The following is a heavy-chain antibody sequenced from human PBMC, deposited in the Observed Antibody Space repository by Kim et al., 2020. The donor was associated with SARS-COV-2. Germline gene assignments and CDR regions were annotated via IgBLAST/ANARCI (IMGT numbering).Heavy chain of an antibody. CDR1: GGSISSYY. Sequence: SETLSLTCSVSGGSISSYYWSWIRQTPGEGLEWIGHIYYSGSINYNPSLNSRVSISVDTSNNQFSLKMNSVTAADTAVYYFARVGGFSSPFLHWCRGILLTVSS. CDR2: IYYSGSI. J-gene: IGHJ1*01. D-gene: IGHD3-3*01. V-gene: IGHV4-59*01. CDR3: ARVGGFSSPFLH.